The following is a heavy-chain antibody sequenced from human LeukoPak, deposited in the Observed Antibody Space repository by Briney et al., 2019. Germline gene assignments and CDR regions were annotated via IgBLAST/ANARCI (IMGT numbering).Heavy chain of an antibody. J-gene: IGHJ4*02. CDR1: GYRFTTYW. V-gene: IGHV5-51*01. CDR2: IYPDNFDT. CDR3: ARQGWDGSFFDF. Sequence: GESLKISCKASGYRFTTYWISWLRQVPGKGLEWMGIIYPDNFDTRYGPSFRGQVTISADKSIGTAYLQWTSLKASDTARYYCARQGWDGSFFDFWGQGILVTVSS. D-gene: IGHD3-10*01.